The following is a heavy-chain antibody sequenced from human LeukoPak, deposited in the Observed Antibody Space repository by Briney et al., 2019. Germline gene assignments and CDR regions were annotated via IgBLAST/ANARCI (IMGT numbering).Heavy chain of an antibody. CDR1: GYTFPSYT. D-gene: IGHD2-2*01. Sequence: ASVKVSCKASGYTFPSYTIHWVRQAPGRRLEWMGWINGASNDIRYSQKFQGRVTFTRDTSASTAYMELSSLRSEDTAIYYCVRQCSSSCFDYWGQGTLVTVSS. J-gene: IGHJ4*02. CDR2: INGASNDI. V-gene: IGHV1-3*01. CDR3: VRQCSSSCFDY.